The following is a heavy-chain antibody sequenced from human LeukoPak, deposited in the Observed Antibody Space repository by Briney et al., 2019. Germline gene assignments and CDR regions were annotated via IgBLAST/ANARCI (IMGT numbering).Heavy chain of an antibody. CDR3: ARANGYSGYESHFDY. Sequence: ASVKVSCKASGYTFTSYGISWVRQAPGQGLEWMGWISAYNGNTNYAQKLQGRVTMTTDTSTSTAYMELRSLISDDTAVYYCARANGYSGYESHFDYWGQGTLVTVSS. CDR1: GYTFTSYG. CDR2: ISAYNGNT. J-gene: IGHJ4*02. D-gene: IGHD5-12*01. V-gene: IGHV1-18*01.